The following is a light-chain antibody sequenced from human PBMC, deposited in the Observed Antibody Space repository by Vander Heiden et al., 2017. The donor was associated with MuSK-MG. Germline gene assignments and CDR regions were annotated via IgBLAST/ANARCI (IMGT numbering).Light chain of an antibody. CDR2: SND. J-gene: IGLJ2*01. V-gene: IGLV1-44*01. CDR3: AAWDDRLKAVV. CDR1: SSNIGSNN. Sequence: QSVMTQPPSASGTPGQRVTISCSGSSSNIGSNNVNWYQQRPGTAPRLLIYSNDQRPSGVPDRFSGSKSGTSASLAISGLQSEDEAEYYCAAWDDRLKAVVFGGGTKLTVL.